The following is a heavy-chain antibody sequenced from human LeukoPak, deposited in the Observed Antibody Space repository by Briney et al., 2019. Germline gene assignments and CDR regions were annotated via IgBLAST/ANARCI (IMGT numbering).Heavy chain of an antibody. J-gene: IGHJ5*02. CDR3: ARNLLYRDNWFDP. Sequence: SEALSLTCAVSGYSISSGYYWGWIRQPPGKGLEWIGSIYHSGSTYYNPSLESRVTISVDTSKNQFSLKLSSVTAADTAVYYCARNLLYRDNWFDPWGQGTLVTVSS. D-gene: IGHD2-2*02. CDR1: GYSISSGYY. CDR2: IYHSGST. V-gene: IGHV4-38-2*01.